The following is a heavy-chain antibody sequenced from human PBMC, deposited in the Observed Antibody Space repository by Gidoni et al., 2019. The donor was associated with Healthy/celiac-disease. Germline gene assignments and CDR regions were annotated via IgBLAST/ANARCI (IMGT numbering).Heavy chain of an antibody. CDR2: IYYSGST. J-gene: IGHJ4*02. V-gene: IGHV4-39*01. CDR3: ARLRAYDSSGYYYAYFDY. D-gene: IGHD3-22*01. CDR1: GGSISSSSYY. Sequence: QLQLQASGPGLVKPSETLSLTCTVSGGSISSSSYYWGWIRQPPGKGLEWIGSIYYSGSTYYNPSLKSRVTISVDTSKNQFSLKLSSVTAADTAVYYCARLRAYDSSGYYYAYFDYWGQGTLVTVSS.